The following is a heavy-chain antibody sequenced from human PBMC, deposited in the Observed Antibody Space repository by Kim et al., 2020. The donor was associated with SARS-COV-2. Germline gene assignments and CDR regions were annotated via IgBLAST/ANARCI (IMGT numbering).Heavy chain of an antibody. CDR2: IYYSGST. D-gene: IGHD6-13*01. Sequence: SETLSLTCTVSGGSVSSGSYYWSWIRQPPGKGLEWIGYIYYSGSTNYNPSLKSRVTISVDTSKNQFSLKLSSVTAADTAVYYCARDQNDDSSSSRIIDYWGQGTLVTVSS. V-gene: IGHV4-61*01. CDR3: ARDQNDDSSSSRIIDY. J-gene: IGHJ4*02. CDR1: GGSVSSGSYY.